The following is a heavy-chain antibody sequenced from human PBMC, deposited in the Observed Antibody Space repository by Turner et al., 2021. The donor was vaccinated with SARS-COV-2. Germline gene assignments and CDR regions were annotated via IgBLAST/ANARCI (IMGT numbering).Heavy chain of an antibody. CDR1: GFTVSSNY. V-gene: IGHV3-53*01. J-gene: IGHJ4*02. Sequence: EVQLVESGGGLLQPGGSRRLSCAASGFTVSSNYMSWVRQAPGKGLEWVSVIYSGGSTFYADSVKGRFTISRDNSKNTLYLQMNSLRAEDTAVYYCARDLGGLRFDYWGQGTLVTVSS. D-gene: IGHD2-15*01. CDR2: IYSGGST. CDR3: ARDLGGLRFDY.